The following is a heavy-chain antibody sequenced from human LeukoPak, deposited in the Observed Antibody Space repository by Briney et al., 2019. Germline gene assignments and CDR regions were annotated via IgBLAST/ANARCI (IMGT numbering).Heavy chain of an antibody. CDR1: GGSISSSNYY. D-gene: IGHD3-16*02. J-gene: IGHJ4*02. CDR2: MYYSGNT. CDR3: ARTLGWASSRYPFDG. Sequence: SETLSLTCTVSGGSISSSNYYWGWIRQPPGKGLEWIGSMYYSGNTDYNPSLRSRVTISVDTSKNQFSLKVNSVTAADTAVYYCARTLGWASSRYPFDGWGQGTLVTVSS. V-gene: IGHV4-39*01.